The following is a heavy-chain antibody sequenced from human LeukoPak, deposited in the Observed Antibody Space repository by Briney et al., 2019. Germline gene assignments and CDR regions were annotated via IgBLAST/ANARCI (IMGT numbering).Heavy chain of an antibody. V-gene: IGHV1-46*01. Sequence: ASVKVSCKASAYTFTSYYMYWVRQAPGQGLEWMGTINPSGGGTTYAQKFQGRVTMTRDTSTSTVYMELSSLGSEDTAVYYCAREIVVAGTAGPNHGMGAWGQGTTVTVSS. CDR2: INPSGGGT. CDR3: AREIVVAGTAGPNHGMGA. CDR1: AYTFTSYY. D-gene: IGHD6-19*01. J-gene: IGHJ6*02.